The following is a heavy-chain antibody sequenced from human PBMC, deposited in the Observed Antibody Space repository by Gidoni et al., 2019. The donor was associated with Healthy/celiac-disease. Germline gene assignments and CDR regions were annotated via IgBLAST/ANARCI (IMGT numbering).Heavy chain of an antibody. CDR3: ARAVGYYFPFDY. V-gene: IGHV4-61*01. Sequence: VQLQESGPGLVKPSETLSLTCTVSGGSVSSGSSYWSSIRQPPGKGLEWIGYIYYRGSTNYNPSLKSRVTISVDTSKNQSSLKLSSVTAADTAVYYCARAVGYYFPFDYWGQGTLVTVSS. J-gene: IGHJ4*02. CDR2: IYYRGST. D-gene: IGHD3-22*01. CDR1: GGSVSSGSSY.